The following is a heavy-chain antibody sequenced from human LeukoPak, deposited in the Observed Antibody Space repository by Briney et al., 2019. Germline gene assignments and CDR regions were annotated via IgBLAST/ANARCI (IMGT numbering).Heavy chain of an antibody. CDR1: GYSFTSSW. CDR3: ATRFSTGWYDAFDI. V-gene: IGHV5-51*01. J-gene: IGHJ3*02. Sequence: GESLKISCQGSGYSFTSSWIGWVRQMPGKGLEWMGIIYPADSDTRYSPSFRGKVTISADKSISTAYLQWSSLKASDTAMYYCATRFSTGWYDAFDIWGQGTMVGVSS. CDR2: IYPADSDT. D-gene: IGHD6-19*01.